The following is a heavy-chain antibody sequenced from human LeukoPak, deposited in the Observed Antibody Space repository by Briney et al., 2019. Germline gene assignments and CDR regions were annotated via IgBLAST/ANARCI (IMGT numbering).Heavy chain of an antibody. Sequence: SETLSLTCTVSGGSISSYYWSWIRQPAGKGLEWIGRIYTSGSTNYNPSLKSRVTISVDTSKNQFSLKLSSVTAADTAVYYCARGATIFGVVIIPMDVWGKGTTVTVSS. J-gene: IGHJ6*03. D-gene: IGHD3-3*01. CDR2: IYTSGST. CDR1: GGSISSYY. V-gene: IGHV4-4*07. CDR3: ARGATIFGVVIIPMDV.